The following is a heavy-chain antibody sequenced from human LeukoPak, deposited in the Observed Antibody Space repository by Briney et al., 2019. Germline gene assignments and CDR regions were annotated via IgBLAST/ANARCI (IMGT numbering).Heavy chain of an antibody. J-gene: IGHJ4*02. CDR1: GGSISSSSYY. D-gene: IGHD1-26*01. CDR2: IYYSGST. Sequence: SETRSLTCTVSGGSISSSSYYWGWIRQPPGKGLEWIGSIYYSGSTCYNPSLKSRVTISVDTSKNQFSRKLSSVTAADTAVYYCASGSLYRGMFESWGQGTLVTVSS. V-gene: IGHV4-39*01. CDR3: ASGSLYRGMFES.